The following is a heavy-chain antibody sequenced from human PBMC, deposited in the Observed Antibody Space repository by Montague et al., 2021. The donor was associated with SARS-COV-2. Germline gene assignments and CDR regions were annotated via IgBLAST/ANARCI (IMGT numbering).Heavy chain of an antibody. D-gene: IGHD3-10*01. CDR3: ARGARQGYGFRLGSFDS. Sequence: SETLSLTCAVYGGSFSGYYWNWIRQPPGKGLEWIGEINHSGSTNYNPSLKSRATMSVDTSKNQFSPKLSSVTAADTAVYYCARGARQGYGFRLGSFDSWGQGTLVTVSS. CDR1: GGSFSGYY. CDR2: INHSGST. V-gene: IGHV4-34*01. J-gene: IGHJ4*02.